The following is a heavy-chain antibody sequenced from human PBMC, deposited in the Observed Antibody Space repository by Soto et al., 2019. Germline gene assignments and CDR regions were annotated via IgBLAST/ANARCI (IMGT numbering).Heavy chain of an antibody. D-gene: IGHD6-6*01. CDR2: IYYSGST. J-gene: IGHJ6*02. CDR3: ARGGSSRTYYYYGMDV. Sequence: SETLSLTCTVSGGSISSYYWSWIRQPPGKGLEWIGYIYYSGSTNYNPSLKSRVTISVDTSKNQTSLKLSSVTAADTAVYYCARGGSSRTYYYYGMDVWGRGTTVTVSS. V-gene: IGHV4-59*01. CDR1: GGSISSYY.